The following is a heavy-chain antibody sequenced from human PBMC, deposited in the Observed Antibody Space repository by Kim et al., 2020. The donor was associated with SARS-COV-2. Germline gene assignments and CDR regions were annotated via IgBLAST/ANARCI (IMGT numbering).Heavy chain of an antibody. V-gene: IGHV3-74*01. Sequence: GGSLRLSCAASGFTFGSYWMHWVRQAPGKGLEWVSRIYSGVSSANYADSVKGRFTVSRDNAKNTLYLQIDSLRAEDTAVYFCARDSSYDDYVGGMDVWGQGTTVTVSS. CDR3: ARDSSYDDYVGGMDV. CDR2: IYSGVSSA. J-gene: IGHJ6*02. CDR1: GFTFGSYW. D-gene: IGHD4-17*01.